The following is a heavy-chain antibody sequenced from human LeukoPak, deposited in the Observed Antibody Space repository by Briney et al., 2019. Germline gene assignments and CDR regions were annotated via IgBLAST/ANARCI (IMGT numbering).Heavy chain of an antibody. Sequence: SETLSLTCTVSGGSISSSSYYWGWIRQPPGKGLEWIGSIYYSGSTYYNPSLKSRVTISVDTSKNQFSLKLSSVTAADTAVYYCARDPPNYYDSSGSDYYYMDVWGKGTTVTVSS. V-gene: IGHV4-39*07. CDR1: GGSISSSSYY. D-gene: IGHD3-22*01. CDR2: IYYSGST. J-gene: IGHJ6*03. CDR3: ARDPPNYYDSSGSDYYYMDV.